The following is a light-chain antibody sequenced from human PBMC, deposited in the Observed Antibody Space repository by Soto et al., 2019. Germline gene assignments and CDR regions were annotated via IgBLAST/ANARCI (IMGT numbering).Light chain of an antibody. CDR1: QSLLHITGETF. J-gene: IGKJ5*01. CDR2: EVS. Sequence: DVVMTQRPLSLSLPPGQPASISCKSSQSLLHITGETFLFWYLQKPGQSPQLLIYEVSTRVSGVPDRFSGSGSGTDFTLEISRVETDDVGIYYCMQSTQLPPTFGQGTLLEIK. CDR3: MQSTQLPPT. V-gene: IGKV2D-29*02.